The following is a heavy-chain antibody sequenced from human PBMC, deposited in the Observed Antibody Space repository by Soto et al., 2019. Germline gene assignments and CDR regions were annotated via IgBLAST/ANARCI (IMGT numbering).Heavy chain of an antibody. CDR2: ISSDGTNK. Sequence: QVHLVESGGDAVQPGRSLRLSCTAAGFSFTAYGMHWVRQAPGKGLEWVALISSDGTNKQDIDYVRGRFFVSRDNSMNSLYLQINNLRGGVTAVYYCAKDQTYCGWCAVWDVRGQGTTVTVSS. V-gene: IGHV3-30*18. CDR3: AKDQTYCGWCAVWDV. D-gene: IGHD2-8*02. J-gene: IGHJ6*02. CDR1: GFSFTAYG.